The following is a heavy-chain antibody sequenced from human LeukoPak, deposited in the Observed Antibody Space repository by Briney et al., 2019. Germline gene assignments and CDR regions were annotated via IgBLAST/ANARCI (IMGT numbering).Heavy chain of an antibody. V-gene: IGHV3-7*03. D-gene: IGHD5-12*01. Sequence: GGSLRLSCAASGFRFSGYWMTWVRQAPGKGLEWVANIKGDGSETSYVTSVGGRFTISRDNAKNSLYLQMNSLRAEDTAVYYCALATMPDYWGQGTLVTVSS. CDR3: ALATMPDY. CDR1: GFRFSGYW. J-gene: IGHJ4*02. CDR2: IKGDGSET.